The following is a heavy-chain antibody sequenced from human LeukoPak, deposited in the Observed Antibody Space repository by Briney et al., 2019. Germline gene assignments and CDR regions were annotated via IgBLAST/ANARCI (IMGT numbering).Heavy chain of an antibody. D-gene: IGHD6-19*01. CDR2: IKQDGSEK. Sequence: GGSLRLSCAASGFTFTTYWMSWVRQAPGKGLEWVANIKQDGSEKYYVDSVAGRSTISRDNAKNSLFLQMNSLRVEDTAVFYCARVAGGIPDYWGQGTLVTVSS. J-gene: IGHJ4*02. CDR1: GFTFTTYW. V-gene: IGHV3-7*01. CDR3: ARVAGGIPDY.